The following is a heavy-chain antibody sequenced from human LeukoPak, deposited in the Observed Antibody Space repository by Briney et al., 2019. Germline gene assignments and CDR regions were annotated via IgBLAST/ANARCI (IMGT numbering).Heavy chain of an antibody. V-gene: IGHV4-4*02. CDR3: ARAWATDYFDY. J-gene: IGHJ4*02. CDR2: IYHSGST. CDR1: GGSISSGNW. Sequence: SGTLSLTCAVSGGSISSGNWWSWVRQPPGKGLEWIGEIYHSGSTNYNPSLKSRVTISVDASKNQFSLKLSSVTAADTAMYYCARAWATDYFDYWGQGTLVTVSS.